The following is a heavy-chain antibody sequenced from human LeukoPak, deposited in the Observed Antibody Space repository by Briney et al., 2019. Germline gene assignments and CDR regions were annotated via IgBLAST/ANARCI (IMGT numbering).Heavy chain of an antibody. CDR3: AKDSTARIYYYYMDV. CDR1: GFTFSSYG. J-gene: IGHJ6*03. Sequence: GGSLRLSCAASGFTFSSYGMHWVRQAPGHGLEWVAVMWYDGSNKYYADSVKGRFTISRDNSKNTLNLQMNSLRAEDTAVYYCAKDSTARIYYYYMDVWGKGTTVTVSS. V-gene: IGHV3-33*06. D-gene: IGHD4-17*01. CDR2: MWYDGSNK.